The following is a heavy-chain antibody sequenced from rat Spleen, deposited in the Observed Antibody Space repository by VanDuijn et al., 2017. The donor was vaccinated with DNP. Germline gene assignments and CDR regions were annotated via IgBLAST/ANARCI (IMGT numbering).Heavy chain of an antibody. J-gene: IGHJ4*01. CDR3: ARHGDYSGYTVAMEA. Sequence: EVQLVESGGGLVQPGRSLKLSCAASGFTFSDYSMAWVRQAPKKGLEWVATISSGGDSAYYRDSGKGRFTISRHNEKSTLYLEMNSLRSEDTSTYYCARHGDYSGYTVAMEAWGQGTSVTVSS. CDR2: ISSGGDSA. D-gene: IGHD1-2*01. V-gene: IGHV5-7*01. CDR1: GFTFSDYS.